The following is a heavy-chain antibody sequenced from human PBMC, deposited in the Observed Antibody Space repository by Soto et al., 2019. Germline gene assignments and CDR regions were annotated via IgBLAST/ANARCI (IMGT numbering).Heavy chain of an antibody. CDR2: ISGSGGST. D-gene: IGHD3-22*01. CDR1: GFTFSSYA. CDR3: AKEVTMIVVVSRYFQH. V-gene: IGHV3-23*01. Sequence: GGSLRLSCAASGFTFSSYAMSWVRQAPGKGLEWVSAISGSGGSTYYADSVKGRFTISRDNSKNTLYLQMNSLRAEDTAVYYCAKEVTMIVVVSRYFQHWGQGTLVTVSS. J-gene: IGHJ1*01.